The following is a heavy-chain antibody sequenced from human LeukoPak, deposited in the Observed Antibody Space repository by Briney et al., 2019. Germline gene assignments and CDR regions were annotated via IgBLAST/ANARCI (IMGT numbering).Heavy chain of an antibody. J-gene: IGHJ4*02. CDR3: ARGITIFGVVIQTYYFDY. CDR2: INPNSGGT. D-gene: IGHD3-3*01. Sequence: ASVTVSCKASGYSFTDKYMHWVRQAPGQGLEWMGWINPNSGGTNYAQKFQGRVTMTTDTSMSTAYMELSRLTSDDTAVYYCARGITIFGVVIQTYYFDYWGQGTLVTVSS. CDR1: GYSFTDKY. V-gene: IGHV1-2*02.